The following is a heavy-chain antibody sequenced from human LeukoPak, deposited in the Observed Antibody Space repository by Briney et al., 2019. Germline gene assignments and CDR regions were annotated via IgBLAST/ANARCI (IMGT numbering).Heavy chain of an antibody. CDR2: INHSGST. D-gene: IGHD5-12*01. CDR3: ASSGGYDYYYYGMDV. CDR1: GGSIGSGGYS. Sequence: PSETLSLTCGVSGGSIGSGGYSWSWIRQPPGKGLEWIGYINHSGSTYYNPSLKSRVTISLDRSKNQFSLKLSSVTAADTAVYYCASSGGYDYYYYGMDVWGQGTTVTVSS. J-gene: IGHJ6*02. V-gene: IGHV4-30-2*01.